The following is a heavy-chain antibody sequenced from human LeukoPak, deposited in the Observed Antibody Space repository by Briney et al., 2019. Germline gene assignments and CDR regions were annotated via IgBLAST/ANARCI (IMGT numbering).Heavy chain of an antibody. Sequence: PGVSLRLSCTASMFIFSTYSMSWVRQAPGKGPEWVSSIKDGGTNTYYAGSVKVRFTISRDNSKNTLSLQMNNLRAEDTAVYYCAKDAAAVTGRRAGFDYWGQGTLVTVSS. V-gene: IGHV3-23*01. J-gene: IGHJ4*02. D-gene: IGHD6-19*01. CDR1: MFIFSTYS. CDR3: AKDAAAVTGRRAGFDY. CDR2: IKDGGTNT.